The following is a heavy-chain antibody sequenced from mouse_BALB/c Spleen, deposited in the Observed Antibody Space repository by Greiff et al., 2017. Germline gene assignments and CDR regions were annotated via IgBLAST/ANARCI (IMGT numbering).Heavy chain of an antibody. CDR2: ISYSGST. D-gene: IGHD2-14*01. V-gene: IGHV3-8*02. CDR3: ARGDYRPWFAY. Sequence: EVKLVESGPSLVKPSQTLSLTCSVTGDSITSGYWNWIRKFPGNKLEYMGYISYSGSTYYNPSLKSRISITRDTSKNQYYLQLNSVTSEDTATYYCARGDYRPWFAYWGQGTLVTVSA. CDR1: GDSITSGY. J-gene: IGHJ3*01.